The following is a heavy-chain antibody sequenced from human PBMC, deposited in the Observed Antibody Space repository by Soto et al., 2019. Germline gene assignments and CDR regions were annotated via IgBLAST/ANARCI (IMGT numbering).Heavy chain of an antibody. CDR1: GYTFTSHG. CDR3: ARDYYDSTGYLLIDY. J-gene: IGHJ4*02. V-gene: IGHV1-18*01. CDR2: ISAYNGNT. Sequence: GASVKVSCKASGYTFTSHGISWVRQAPGQGLEWMGWISAYNGNTNYAQKLQGRVTMTTDTSTTTAYMELRSLRSGDTAVYYCARDYYDSTGYLLIDYWGQGTLVTVSS. D-gene: IGHD3-22*01.